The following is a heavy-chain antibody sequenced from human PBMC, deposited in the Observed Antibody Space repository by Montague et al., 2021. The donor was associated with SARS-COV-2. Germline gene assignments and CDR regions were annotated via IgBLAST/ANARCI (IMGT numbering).Heavy chain of an antibody. Sequence: TLSLTCTVSGASTSTGIYYWSWIRQPAGKGLEWIGSIRTTGHTDYNSSLESRVFMSVDTSTNQFSLSLNSVTAADTAVYFCARFGSGTLEFDLWGQGTLVTVSS. CDR3: ARFGSGTLEFDL. CDR2: IRTTGHT. CDR1: GASTSTGIYY. D-gene: IGHD1-26*01. V-gene: IGHV4-61*02. J-gene: IGHJ4*02.